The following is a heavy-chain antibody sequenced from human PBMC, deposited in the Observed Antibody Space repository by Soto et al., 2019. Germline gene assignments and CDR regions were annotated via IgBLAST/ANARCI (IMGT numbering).Heavy chain of an antibody. V-gene: IGHV3-15*01. J-gene: IGHJ6*02. CDR1: GFTFSNAW. Sequence: GGSLRLSYAASGFTFSNAWMSWVRQAPGKGLEWVGRIKSKTDGGTTDYAAPVKGRFTISRDDSKNTLYLQMNSLKTEDTAVYYCTTGKPYYYYGMDVWGQGTTVTVSS. CDR3: TTGKPYYYYGMDV. CDR2: IKSKTDGGTT.